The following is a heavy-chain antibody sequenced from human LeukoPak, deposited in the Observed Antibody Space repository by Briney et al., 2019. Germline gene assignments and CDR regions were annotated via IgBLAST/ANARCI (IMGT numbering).Heavy chain of an antibody. Sequence: PGGSLRLSCAASGFTLSSYEMNWVRQAPGKGLEWVSYISSSGSTIYYADSVKGRFTISRDNAKNSLYLQMNSLRAEDTAVYYCASGSISAARTYYYYYYMDVWGKGTTVTVSS. CDR3: ASGSISAARTYYYYYYMDV. V-gene: IGHV3-48*03. J-gene: IGHJ6*03. CDR1: GFTLSSYE. CDR2: ISSSGSTI. D-gene: IGHD1-14*01.